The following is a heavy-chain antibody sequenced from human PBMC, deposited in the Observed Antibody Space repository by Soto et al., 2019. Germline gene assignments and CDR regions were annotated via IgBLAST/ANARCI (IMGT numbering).Heavy chain of an antibody. V-gene: IGHV1-18*01. CDR2: ISAHNGNT. J-gene: IGHJ4*02. Sequence: QVHLVQSGAEVKKPGASVKVSCKCSGYTFTSYGITWVRQAPGQGLEWMGWISAHNGNTDYAQKVQGRVTVTRDTSTSTAYMELRSLRSDDTAVYYCARVRYGDSWGQGALVSVSS. CDR3: ARVRYGDS. CDR1: GYTFTSYG. D-gene: IGHD1-1*01.